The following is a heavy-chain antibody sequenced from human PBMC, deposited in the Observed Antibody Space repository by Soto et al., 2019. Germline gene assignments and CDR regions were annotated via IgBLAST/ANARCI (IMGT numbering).Heavy chain of an antibody. CDR3: ARDAVAGGIDY. Sequence: QVQLQESGPGLVKPSQTLSLTCTVSGGSISSGGYYWSWIRQHPGKGLEWFGHINYSGSTYYNPSLKSRVTISVDTSKNRFSLKLSSVTAADTAVYYCARDAVAGGIDYWGQGTLVTVSS. V-gene: IGHV4-31*03. CDR2: INYSGST. D-gene: IGHD6-19*01. J-gene: IGHJ4*02. CDR1: GGSISSGGYY.